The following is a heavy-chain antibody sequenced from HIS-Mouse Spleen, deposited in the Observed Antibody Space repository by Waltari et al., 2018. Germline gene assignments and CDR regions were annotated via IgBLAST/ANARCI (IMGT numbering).Heavy chain of an antibody. V-gene: IGHV3-74*01. CDR3: ARDLGYSSSSEVWFDP. CDR2: INSDGSST. J-gene: IGHJ5*02. Sequence: EVPLMESGGGLVQPGGSLRLSCAASGLPFRSHGMHWVRQAPGKGLVWVSRINSDGSSTSYADSVKGRFTISRDNAKNTLYLQMNSLRAEDTAVYYCARDLGYSSSSEVWFDPWGQGTLVTVSS. CDR1: GLPFRSHG. D-gene: IGHD6-6*01.